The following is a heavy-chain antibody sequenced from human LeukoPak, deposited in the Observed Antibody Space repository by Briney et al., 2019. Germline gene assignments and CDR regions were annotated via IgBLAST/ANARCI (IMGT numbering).Heavy chain of an antibody. V-gene: IGHV3-7*01. J-gene: IGHJ4*02. CDR3: ARDVGGSLDY. Sequence: GGSLRLSCAASGFTFTTYWMAWVRQAPGKGLEWVANIKGDESAKHQADSVKGRFTISRDNAQNSVYLQMSSLRVENTAVYYCARDVGGSLDYWGQGTLVTVSS. D-gene: IGHD1-26*01. CDR1: GFTFTTYW. CDR2: IKGDESAK.